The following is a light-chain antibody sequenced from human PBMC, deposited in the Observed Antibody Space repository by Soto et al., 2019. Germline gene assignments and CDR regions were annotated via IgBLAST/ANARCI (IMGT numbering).Light chain of an antibody. J-gene: IGLJ2*01. CDR1: TGAVTSGHY. CDR2: DTS. V-gene: IGLV7-46*01. Sequence: QSVVPQEPSLTVSPGGTVTLPCGSRTGAVTSGHYPYWFQQKPGQAPRTLIYDTSNTPSWTPARFSGSLLGGKAALTLSGAQPEDEAEYYCLPYYRGAPVVFGGGTKLTVL. CDR3: LPYYRGAPVV.